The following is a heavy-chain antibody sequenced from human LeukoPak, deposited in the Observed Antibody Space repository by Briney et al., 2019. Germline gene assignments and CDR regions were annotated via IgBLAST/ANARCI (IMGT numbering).Heavy chain of an antibody. CDR1: GFTFSSYS. V-gene: IGHV3-48*01. CDR2: ISSSSSTM. Sequence: GGSLRLSCAASGFTFSSYSMNWARQAPGKGLEWVSYISSSSSTMYYADSVKGRFTISRDNAKNSLYLQMNSLRAEDTAVYYCARVQATDAFDIWGQGTMVTVSS. J-gene: IGHJ3*02. CDR3: ARVQATDAFDI. D-gene: IGHD5-12*01.